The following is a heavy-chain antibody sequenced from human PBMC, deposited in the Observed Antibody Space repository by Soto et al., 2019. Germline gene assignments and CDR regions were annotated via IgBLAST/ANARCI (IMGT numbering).Heavy chain of an antibody. V-gene: IGHV1-69*13. Sequence: ASVKVSCKASGCTFSSYAISWVRQAPGQGLEWMGGIIPIFGTANYAQKFQGRVTITADESTSTAYMELSSLRSEDTAVYYCASSGWYLWFDPWGQGTLVTVSS. J-gene: IGHJ5*02. CDR2: IIPIFGTA. CDR3: ASSGWYLWFDP. CDR1: GCTFSSYA. D-gene: IGHD6-19*01.